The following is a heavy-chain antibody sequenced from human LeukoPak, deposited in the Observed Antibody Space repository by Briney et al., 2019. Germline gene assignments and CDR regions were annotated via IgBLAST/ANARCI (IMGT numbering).Heavy chain of an antibody. J-gene: IGHJ4*02. CDR3: VRELVYSGFDWQDY. V-gene: IGHV1-69*13. CDR1: GDTFRKSA. D-gene: IGHD5-12*01. CDR2: IIPMFNIE. Sequence: SVKVSCKASGDTFRKSAITWVRQAPGQGLEWMGGIIPMFNIEKYAQKFQGRVSITADESTNTAYMELSSLRSDDTAVYYCVRELVYSGFDWQDYWGQGTLVTVSS.